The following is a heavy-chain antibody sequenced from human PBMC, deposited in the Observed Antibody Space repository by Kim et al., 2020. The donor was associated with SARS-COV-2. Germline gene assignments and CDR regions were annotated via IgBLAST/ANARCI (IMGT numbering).Heavy chain of an antibody. D-gene: IGHD6-25*01. CDR2: T. V-gene: IGHV3-9*01. CDR3: VQDILAGGADV. Sequence: TGYADSVRGRFTISRDIAESSLYLQMNSLRTEDTALYVCVQDILAGGADVWGQGTTVTVSS. J-gene: IGHJ6*02.